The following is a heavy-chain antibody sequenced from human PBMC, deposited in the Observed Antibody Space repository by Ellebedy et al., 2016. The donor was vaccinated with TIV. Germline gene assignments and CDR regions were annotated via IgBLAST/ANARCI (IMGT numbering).Heavy chain of an antibody. CDR3: ARGGGEIVVVKGAFDI. CDR1: GYTFTSYY. Sequence: ASVKVSXXASGYTFTSYYMHWVRQAPGQGLEWMGIINPSGGSTSYAQKFQGRVTMTRDTSTSTVYMELSSLRSEDTAVYYCARGGGEIVVVKGAFDIWGQGTMVTVSS. D-gene: IGHD2-21*01. J-gene: IGHJ3*02. V-gene: IGHV1-46*01. CDR2: INPSGGST.